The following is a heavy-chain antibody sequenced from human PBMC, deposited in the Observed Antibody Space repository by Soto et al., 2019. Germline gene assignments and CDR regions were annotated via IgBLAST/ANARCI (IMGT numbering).Heavy chain of an antibody. D-gene: IGHD3-9*01. Sequence: GGSLRLSCAASGFTFSNAWMSWVRQAPGKGLEWVGRIKSKTDGGTTDYAAPVKGRFTISRDDSKNTLYLQMNSLKTEDTAVYYCARDDILTGYYYGMDVWGQGTTVTVSS. J-gene: IGHJ6*02. CDR1: GFTFSNAW. CDR2: IKSKTDGGTT. CDR3: ARDDILTGYYYGMDV. V-gene: IGHV3-15*01.